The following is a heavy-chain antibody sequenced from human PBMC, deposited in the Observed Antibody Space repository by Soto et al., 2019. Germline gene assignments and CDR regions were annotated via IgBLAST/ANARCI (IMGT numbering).Heavy chain of an antibody. CDR3: AKAQYSTSWYLNPPYNYYYMGV. Sequence: EVQLLESGGGLVQPGGSLRLSCAASGFTFSSYAMSWVRQVPGKGLEWVSAISGSGGSTYYADSVKGRFTISRDNSKNTLYLQMNSLRAEDTAVFYCAKAQYSTSWYLNPPYNYYYMGVWGKGTTVTVSS. D-gene: IGHD6-13*01. CDR2: ISGSGGST. J-gene: IGHJ6*03. V-gene: IGHV3-23*01. CDR1: GFTFSSYA.